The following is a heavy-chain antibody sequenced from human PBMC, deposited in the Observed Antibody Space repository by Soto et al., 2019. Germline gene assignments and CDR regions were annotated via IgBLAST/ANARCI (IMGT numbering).Heavy chain of an antibody. CDR1: GGTFHTFA. V-gene: IGHV1-69*12. D-gene: IGHD2-2*01. CDR3: ARDPCISTTCYHDF. Sequence: QVQLVQSGAEVKEPGSSVKVSCKVSGGTFHTFAISWVRQAPGQGLQWMGGIIPIFGTANYAQKFQGRVTITADESTTTSYMELSGLRSEDTAVYYCARDPCISTTCYHDFWGQGTLVTVSS. CDR2: IIPIFGTA. J-gene: IGHJ4*02.